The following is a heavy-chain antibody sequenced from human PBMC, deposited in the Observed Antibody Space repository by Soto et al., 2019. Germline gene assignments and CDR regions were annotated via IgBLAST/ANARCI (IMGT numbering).Heavy chain of an antibody. CDR2: MYYSGTT. Sequence: PSETLSLTCSVSGGSISSYYWSWIRQPPGKGLEWIGYMYYSGTTNYNPSLKSRVTISVDTSKNQFSLKLSSVTAADTAVYYCASMTTVPTFYYYMDVWGKGTTVTVSS. J-gene: IGHJ6*03. CDR1: GGSISSYY. V-gene: IGHV4-59*08. CDR3: ASMTTVPTFYYYMDV. D-gene: IGHD4-4*01.